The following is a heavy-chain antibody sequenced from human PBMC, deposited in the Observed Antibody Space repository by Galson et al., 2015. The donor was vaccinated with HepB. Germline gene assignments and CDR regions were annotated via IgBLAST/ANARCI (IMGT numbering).Heavy chain of an antibody. D-gene: IGHD3-22*01. Sequence: SLRLSCAASGFTFSSYAMSWVRQAPGKGLEWVSAISGSGGSTYYADSVKGRFTISRDNSKNTLYLQMNSLRAEDTAVYYCAKAKFLNYYASTGPSWGPVTLVTVSS. J-gene: IGHJ5*02. V-gene: IGHV3-23*01. CDR1: GFTFSSYA. CDR3: AKAKFLNYYASTGPS. CDR2: ISGSGGST.